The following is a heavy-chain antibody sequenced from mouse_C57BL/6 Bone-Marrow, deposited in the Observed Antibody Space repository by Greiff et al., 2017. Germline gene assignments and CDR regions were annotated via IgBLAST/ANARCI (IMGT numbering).Heavy chain of an antibody. CDR2: IDPSDSYT. CDR3: ARSHCDGSSPFAY. CDR1: GYTFTSYW. V-gene: IGHV1-59*01. J-gene: IGHJ3*01. Sequence: QVQLQQPGAELVRPGPSVKLSCKASGYTFTSYWMHWVKQRPGQGLEWIGVIDPSDSYTNYNQKFKGKATLTVDTSSSTAYMQLSSLTSEDSAVYYCARSHCDGSSPFAYWGQGTLVTVSA. D-gene: IGHD1-1*01.